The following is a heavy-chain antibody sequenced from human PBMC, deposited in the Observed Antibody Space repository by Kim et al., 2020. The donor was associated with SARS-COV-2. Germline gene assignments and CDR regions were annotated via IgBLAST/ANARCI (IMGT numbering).Heavy chain of an antibody. CDR3: VRPVVEVMTKTFDS. Sequence: GGSLRLSCAASGFIFSSYWMSWVRQAPGKGLEWVANINQNGNEKYYVDSVKGRFTISRDNAKNSLYLQMNSLRAEDTAVYYCVRPVVEVMTKTFDSWGQGALVTVSS. CDR2: INQNGNEK. CDR1: GFIFSSYW. J-gene: IGHJ4*02. D-gene: IGHD3-22*01. V-gene: IGHV3-7*01.